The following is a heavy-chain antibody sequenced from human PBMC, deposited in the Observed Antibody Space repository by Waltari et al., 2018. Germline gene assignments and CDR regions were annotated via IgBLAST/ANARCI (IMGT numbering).Heavy chain of an antibody. CDR2: IGGSGGGK. CDR1: GFTFSSYA. D-gene: IGHD3-3*01. V-gene: IGHV3-23*01. J-gene: IGHJ3*02. CDR3: AKVGALRITIFGVVTTTSGFGAFDI. Sequence: EVQLLESGGGLVQPGGSLRLSCAASGFTFSSYAMSWVRQAPGKGLEWVSAIGGSGGGKNYGDSGKGRFTISRDNSKNPLYLQMNSLRAEDTAVYYCAKVGALRITIFGVVTTTSGFGAFDIWGQGTMVTVSS.